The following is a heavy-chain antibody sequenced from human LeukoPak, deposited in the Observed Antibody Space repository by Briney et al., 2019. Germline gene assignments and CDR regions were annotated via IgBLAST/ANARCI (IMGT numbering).Heavy chain of an antibody. CDR1: GYTFTSYD. Sequence: ASVKVSCKASGYTFTSYDMNWVRQATGQGLEWMGWMNPNSGNTGYAQKFQGRVTMTRNTSISTAYMELSSLRSEDTAVYYCARNNIVVVPAAMSPSYYYGMDVWGQGTTVTVSS. CDR3: ARNNIVVVPAAMSPSYYYGMDV. CDR2: MNPNSGNT. J-gene: IGHJ6*02. V-gene: IGHV1-8*01. D-gene: IGHD2-2*01.